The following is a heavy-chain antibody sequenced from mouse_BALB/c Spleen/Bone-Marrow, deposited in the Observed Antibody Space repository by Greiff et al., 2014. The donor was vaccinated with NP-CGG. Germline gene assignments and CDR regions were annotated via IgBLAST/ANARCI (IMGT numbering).Heavy chain of an antibody. CDR2: ISNGGIYT. J-gene: IGHJ3*01. Sequence: EVQLVESGGDLVKPGGSLKLPCAASGFTFSTYGMSWVRQTPDKRLEWVAAISNGGIYTYYPDTVKGRFTISRDNAKNTLYLQMSSLKSEDTAMYYCVRPYDYGTWFAYWGQGTLVTVSA. CDR1: GFTFSTYG. D-gene: IGHD2-4*01. CDR3: VRPYDYGTWFAY. V-gene: IGHV5-6*01.